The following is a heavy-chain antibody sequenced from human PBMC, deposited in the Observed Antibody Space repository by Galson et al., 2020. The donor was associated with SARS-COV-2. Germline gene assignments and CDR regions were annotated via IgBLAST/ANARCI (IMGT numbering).Heavy chain of an antibody. V-gene: IGHV2-70*01. D-gene: IGHD3-9*01. CDR3: ARTENNYDILTGYYYYFDY. J-gene: IGHJ4*02. CDR2: IDWDDDK. Sequence: QTLSLTCTFSGFSLSTSGMCVSWIRQPPGKALEWLALIDWDDDKYYSTSLKTRLTISKDTSKNQVVLTMTNMDPVDTATYYCARTENNYDILTGYYYYFDYWGQGTLVTVSS. CDR1: GFSLSTSGMC.